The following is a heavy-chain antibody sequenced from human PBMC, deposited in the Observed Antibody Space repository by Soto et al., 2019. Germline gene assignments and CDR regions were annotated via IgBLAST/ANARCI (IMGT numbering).Heavy chain of an antibody. CDR3: GKAYGIYSGYAYDAFDF. Sequence: GGSLRLSCAASGFTFDDYAMHWVRQAPGKGLEWVSGISWDSGSIGYADSVKGRFTISRDNAKNSLYLQMNSLRAEDTALYYCGKAYGIYSGYAYDAFDFWGRGTLLTGS. D-gene: IGHD5-12*01. J-gene: IGHJ3*01. CDR2: ISWDSGSI. V-gene: IGHV3-9*01. CDR1: GFTFDDYA.